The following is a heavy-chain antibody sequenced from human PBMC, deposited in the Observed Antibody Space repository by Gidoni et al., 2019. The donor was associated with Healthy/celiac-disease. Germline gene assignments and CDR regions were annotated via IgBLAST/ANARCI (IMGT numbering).Heavy chain of an antibody. Sequence: QVQLQESGPGLVKPSQTLSLTCPVSGGSISSGDYYWSWIRQPPGKGLEWIGYIYYSGSTYYNPSLKSRVTISVDTSKNQFSLKLSSVTAADTAVYYCARLLGGTILSSVGWDYWGQGTLVTVSS. CDR2: IYYSGST. D-gene: IGHD1-26*01. CDR3: ARLLGGTILSSVGWDY. CDR1: GGSISSGDYY. V-gene: IGHV4-30-4*01. J-gene: IGHJ4*02.